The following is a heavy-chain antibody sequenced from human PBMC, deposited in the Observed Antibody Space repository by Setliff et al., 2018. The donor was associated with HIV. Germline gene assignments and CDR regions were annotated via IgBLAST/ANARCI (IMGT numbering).Heavy chain of an antibody. Sequence: SETLSLTCTVSGGSISSGGYYWSWIHQHPGKGLEWIGYIYYSGTTYYNPSLKSRATISVDTSKNQFSLKLTSVTAADTAVYYCARRGGKRVGAPDYWGQGTLVTVSS. CDR1: GGSISSGGYY. CDR3: ARRGGKRVGAPDY. V-gene: IGHV4-31*03. J-gene: IGHJ4*02. D-gene: IGHD1-26*01. CDR2: IYYSGTT.